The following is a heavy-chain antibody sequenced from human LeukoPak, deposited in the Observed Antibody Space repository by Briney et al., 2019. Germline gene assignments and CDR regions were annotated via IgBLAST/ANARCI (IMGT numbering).Heavy chain of an antibody. Sequence: ASVKVSCKASGYTFTSYDINWVRQATGQGLEWMGWMNPNSGNTGYAQKLQGRVTMTRNTSISTAYMELSSLRSEDTAVYYCARGVLRYFDWLRPGDYWGQGTLVTVSS. D-gene: IGHD3-9*01. CDR2: MNPNSGNT. V-gene: IGHV1-8*01. J-gene: IGHJ4*02. CDR1: GYTFTSYD. CDR3: ARGVLRYFDWLRPGDY.